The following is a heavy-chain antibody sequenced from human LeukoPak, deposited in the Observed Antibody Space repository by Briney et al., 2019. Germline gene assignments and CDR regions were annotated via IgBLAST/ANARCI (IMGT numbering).Heavy chain of an antibody. V-gene: IGHV3-21*04. CDR1: GFTFSIYS. Sequence: GGSLRLSCVASGFTFSIYSMNWVRQAPGKGLEWVSSISSSSSYIYYADSVKGRFTISRDSAKNSLYLQMNSLRAEDTAVYYCARDSTVGIWGQGTLVTVSS. CDR3: ARDSTVGI. J-gene: IGHJ4*02. D-gene: IGHD2-15*01. CDR2: ISSSSSYI.